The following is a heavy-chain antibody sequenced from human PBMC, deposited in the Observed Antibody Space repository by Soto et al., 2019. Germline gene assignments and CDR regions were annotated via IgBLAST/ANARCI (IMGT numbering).Heavy chain of an antibody. D-gene: IGHD3-16*01. CDR2: ISHDGSIT. CDR1: GVTFSSYA. CDR3: AKDEYWESHFYYFMDL. Sequence: GGSLRLSCAASGVTFSSYAMSWVRQAPGKGLEWVAVISHDGSITYYSDSVKGRFTMSRDNSNNTLFLQMSSLRSEDTAIYYCAKDEYWESHFYYFMDLWGRGTTVTVSS. J-gene: IGHJ6*03. V-gene: IGHV3-30*15.